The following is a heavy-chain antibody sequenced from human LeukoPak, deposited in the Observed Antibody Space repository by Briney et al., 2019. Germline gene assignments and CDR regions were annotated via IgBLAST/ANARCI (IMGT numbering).Heavy chain of an antibody. CDR1: GYTFTGYY. CDR3: ARGAFGGVIARLGAFDI. V-gene: IGHV1-2*02. Sequence: ASVKVSCKASGYTFTGYYMHWVRQAPGQGLEWMEWINPNSGGTNYAQKFQGRVTMTRDTSISTAYMELSRLRSDDTAVYYCARGAFGGVIARLGAFDIWGQGTMVTVSS. CDR2: INPNSGGT. J-gene: IGHJ3*02. D-gene: IGHD3-16*02.